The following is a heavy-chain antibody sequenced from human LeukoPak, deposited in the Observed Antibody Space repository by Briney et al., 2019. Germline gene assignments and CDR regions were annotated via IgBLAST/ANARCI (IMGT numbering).Heavy chain of an antibody. CDR2: ISGSGGST. D-gene: IGHD2-2*01. Sequence: PGGSLRLSCAASGFTFSSYGMHWVRQAPGKGLEWVSAISGSGGSTYYADSVKGRFTISRDNSKNTLYLQMNSLRAEDTAVYYCAKGAVPAALYYYYYYMDVWGKGTTVTVSS. CDR1: GFTFSSYG. J-gene: IGHJ6*03. CDR3: AKGAVPAALYYYYYYMDV. V-gene: IGHV3-23*01.